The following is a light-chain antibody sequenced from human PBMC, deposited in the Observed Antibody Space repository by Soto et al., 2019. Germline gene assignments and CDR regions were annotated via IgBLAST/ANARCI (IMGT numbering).Light chain of an antibody. CDR1: SSDVGGNNY. Sequence: QSVLTQPPFASGSPGQSVTISCTGTSSDVGGNNYVSWYQQHPGKAPKLMIYEVSKRPSGVPDRFSGSKSGNTASLTVSGLQAEDEADYYCSSYAGSNNVVFGGGTKLTVL. CDR3: SSYAGSNNVV. V-gene: IGLV2-8*01. CDR2: EVS. J-gene: IGLJ2*01.